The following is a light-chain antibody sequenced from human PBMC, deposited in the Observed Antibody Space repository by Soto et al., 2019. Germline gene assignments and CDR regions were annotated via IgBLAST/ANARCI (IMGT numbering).Light chain of an antibody. CDR1: SSDVGGYNY. CDR3: SSYTSSSTLYV. J-gene: IGLJ1*01. CDR2: EVS. Sequence: QSALTQPASVSGSPGQSITISCTGTSSDVGGYNYVSWYQQHPGKAPKLMIYEVSNRPSGVSNRLSGSKSGNTASLTISGLHAEDEAYYYCSSYTSSSTLYVFGTGTKLTAL. V-gene: IGLV2-14*01.